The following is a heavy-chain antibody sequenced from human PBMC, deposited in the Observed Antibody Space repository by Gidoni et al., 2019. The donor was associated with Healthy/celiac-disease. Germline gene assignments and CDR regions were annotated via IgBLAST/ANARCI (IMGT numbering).Heavy chain of an antibody. D-gene: IGHD2-15*01. CDR1: GFTFDDYA. Sequence: VQLVESGGGLVPPGRSLRLSCAASGFTFDDYAMHWVRQAPGKGLEWVSGISWKSGSIGYADSVKGRFTISRDNAKNSLYLQMNSLRAEDTALYYCAKDMSPGGGSNFDYWGQGTLVTVSS. J-gene: IGHJ4*02. CDR3: AKDMSPGGGSNFDY. CDR2: ISWKSGSI. V-gene: IGHV3-9*01.